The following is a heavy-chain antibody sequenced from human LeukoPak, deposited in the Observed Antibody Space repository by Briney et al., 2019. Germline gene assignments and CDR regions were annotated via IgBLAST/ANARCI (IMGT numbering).Heavy chain of an antibody. D-gene: IGHD3-22*01. Sequence: SETLSLTCTVSGDFITGSTYYWGWIRQPPGKGLEWIGSMYYSGSTYSNPSLRSRVTMSADTSKNQFSLNLKSVTAADTAVYSCARQYYDSTGYYYFGYWGQGTLVTVSS. V-gene: IGHV4-39*01. CDR2: MYYSGST. J-gene: IGHJ4*02. CDR3: ARQYYDSTGYYYFGY. CDR1: GDFITGSTYY.